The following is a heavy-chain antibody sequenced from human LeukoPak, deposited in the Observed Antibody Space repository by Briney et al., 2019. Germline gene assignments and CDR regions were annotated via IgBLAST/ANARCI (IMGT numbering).Heavy chain of an antibody. V-gene: IGHV3-30*18. D-gene: IGHD3-22*01. Sequence: PGGSLRLSCAASGFTFSSYGMHWVRQAPGKGLEWVAVISYDGSNKYYADSVKGRFTISRDNSKNTLYLQMNGLRAEDTAVYYCAKYDRNYYDSSGYYRYFDYWGLGTLVTVSS. CDR3: AKYDRNYYDSSGYYRYFDY. CDR2: ISYDGSNK. CDR1: GFTFSSYG. J-gene: IGHJ4*02.